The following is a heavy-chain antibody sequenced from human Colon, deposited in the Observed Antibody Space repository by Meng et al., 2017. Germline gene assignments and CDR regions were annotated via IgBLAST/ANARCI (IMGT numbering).Heavy chain of an antibody. J-gene: IGHJ5*02. CDR3: ARAMTTTILNWLDP. Sequence: GESLKISCAASGFTFSNYWMHWVRQAPGQGLVYVSRINSDGSRTDYADAVKGRFTISRDNADNTLYLQMNSLRADATGVYYCARAMTTTILNWLDPWGQGTRVTVSS. V-gene: IGHV3-74*01. CDR2: INSDGSRT. CDR1: GFTFSNYW. D-gene: IGHD5-24*01.